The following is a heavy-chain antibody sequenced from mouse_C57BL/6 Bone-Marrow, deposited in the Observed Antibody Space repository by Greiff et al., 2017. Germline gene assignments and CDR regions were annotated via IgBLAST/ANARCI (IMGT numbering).Heavy chain of an antibody. CDR1: GFTFSDYY. J-gene: IGHJ1*03. CDR2: ISNGGGST. CDR3: ARHWDFITTVWWYFEV. V-gene: IGHV5-12*01. D-gene: IGHD1-1*01. Sequence: EVQGVESGGGLVQPGGSLKLSCAASGFTFSDYYMYWVRQTPEKRLEWVAYISNGGGSTYYPDTVKGRFTISRDNAKNTLYLQMSRLKSEDTAMYDCARHWDFITTVWWYFEVWGTGTTVTVSS.